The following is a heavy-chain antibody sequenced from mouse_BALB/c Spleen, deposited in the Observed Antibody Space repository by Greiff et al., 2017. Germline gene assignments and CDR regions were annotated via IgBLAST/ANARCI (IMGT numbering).Heavy chain of an antibody. J-gene: IGHJ1*01. CDR2: IWSGGST. CDR1: GFSLTSYG. Sequence: QVQLKESGPGLVQPSQSLSITCTVSGFSLTSYGVHWVRQSPGKGLEWLGVIWSGGSTDYNAAFISRLSISKDNSKSQVFFKMNSLQANDTAIYYCARKDPYYGGYFDVWGAGTTVTVSS. D-gene: IGHD1-1*01. CDR3: ARKDPYYGGYFDV. V-gene: IGHV2-2*02.